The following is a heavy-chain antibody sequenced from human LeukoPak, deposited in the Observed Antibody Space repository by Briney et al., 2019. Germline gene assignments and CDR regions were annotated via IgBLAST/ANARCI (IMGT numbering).Heavy chain of an antibody. J-gene: IGHJ4*02. Sequence: GGSLRLSCAASGFTFSDFYMSWIRQAPGKGLEWVSYISSSSSYTNYADSVKGRFTISRDNAKNSLYLQMNSLRAEDTAVYYCARFVSGWYYFDYWGQGTLVTDSS. CDR2: ISSSSSYT. V-gene: IGHV3-11*03. D-gene: IGHD3-3*01. CDR1: GFTFSDFY. CDR3: ARFVSGWYYFDY.